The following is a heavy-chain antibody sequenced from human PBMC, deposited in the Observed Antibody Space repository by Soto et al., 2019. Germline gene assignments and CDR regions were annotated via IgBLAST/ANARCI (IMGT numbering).Heavy chain of an antibody. V-gene: IGHV2-5*01. CDR1: GFSLGDFGEG. CDR3: AHERGCCCSRGT. J-gene: IGHJ5*02. Sequence: QITLEESGPTLVKPTQTLTLTCSFSGFSLGDFGEGVGWVRQPPGEALEWLALIYWNDDERYNPSLESRLTISNDTSKNQVVLTMTNMDHLDTSTSHCAHERGCCCSRGTWGQGTLVTVSS. CDR2: IYWNDDE. D-gene: IGHD3-16*01.